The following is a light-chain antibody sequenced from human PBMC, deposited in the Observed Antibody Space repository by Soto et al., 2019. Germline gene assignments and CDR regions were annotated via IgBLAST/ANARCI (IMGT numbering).Light chain of an antibody. CDR3: QQYNSYSWT. J-gene: IGKJ1*01. Sequence: DIQMPQCPSTLSESVLDTVTITCRASQSISSWLAWYQQKPGKAPKLLIYDASSLESGVPSRFSGTGLGTEFTLTIGSLQPDDFATYYCQQYNSYSWTFGQGTKVDIK. CDR1: QSISSW. V-gene: IGKV1-5*01. CDR2: DAS.